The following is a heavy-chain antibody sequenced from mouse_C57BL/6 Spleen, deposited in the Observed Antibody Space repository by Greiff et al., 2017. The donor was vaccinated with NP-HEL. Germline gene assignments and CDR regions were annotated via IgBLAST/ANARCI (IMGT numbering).Heavy chain of an antibody. V-gene: IGHV1-72*01. Sequence: QVQLQQSGAELVKPGASVKLSCKASCYTFTSYWMHWVKQRPGRGLEWIGRIYPDSGGTKYNEKFKSKATLTVDKHSSTAYMQRSSVTSEDSEVYYCARGLFAYWGKGPLVTVSA. CDR2: IYPDSGGT. D-gene: IGHD3-1*01. CDR3: ARGLFAY. J-gene: IGHJ3*01. CDR1: CYTFTSYW.